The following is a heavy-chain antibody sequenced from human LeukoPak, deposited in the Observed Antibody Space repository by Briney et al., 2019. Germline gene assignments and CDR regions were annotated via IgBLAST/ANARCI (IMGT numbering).Heavy chain of an antibody. J-gene: IGHJ4*02. CDR2: IYEGETT. V-gene: IGHV4-38-2*02. D-gene: IGHD3-10*01. CDR1: GYSISSGHY. CDR3: ARDAVTMVRGVGY. Sequence: SETLSLTCTVSGYSISSGHYWGWIRQPPGKGLEWIGSIYEGETTYYNPSLKTRLTISLDTSKNQFSLKLSSVTAADTAVYYCARDAVTMVRGVGYWGQGTLVTVSS.